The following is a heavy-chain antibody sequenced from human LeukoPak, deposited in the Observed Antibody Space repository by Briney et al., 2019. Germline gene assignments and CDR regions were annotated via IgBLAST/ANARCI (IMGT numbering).Heavy chain of an antibody. Sequence: ASVKVSCKASGYTFTSYAMHWVRQAPGQGLEWMGRINPNSGGTNYAQKFQGRVTMTRDTSISTAYMELSRLRSDDTAVYYCAREYDFWSGYYKDWGQGTLVTVSS. CDR1: GYTFTSYA. V-gene: IGHV1-2*06. J-gene: IGHJ4*02. CDR2: INPNSGGT. D-gene: IGHD3-3*01. CDR3: AREYDFWSGYYKD.